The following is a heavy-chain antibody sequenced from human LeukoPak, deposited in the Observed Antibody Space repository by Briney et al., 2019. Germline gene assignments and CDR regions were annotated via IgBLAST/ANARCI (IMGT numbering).Heavy chain of an antibody. CDR3: ATRIVGATVYFQH. CDR2: ISNTGGST. J-gene: IGHJ1*01. V-gene: IGHV3-23*01. CDR1: GFTFSGYG. Sequence: GGSLRLSCAASGFTFSGYGMSWVRQAPGKGLEWVSSISNTGGSTYYADSVKGRFTISRDNSKNTLYLQMNSLRAEDTAVYYYATRIVGATVYFQHWGQGTLVTVSS. D-gene: IGHD1-26*01.